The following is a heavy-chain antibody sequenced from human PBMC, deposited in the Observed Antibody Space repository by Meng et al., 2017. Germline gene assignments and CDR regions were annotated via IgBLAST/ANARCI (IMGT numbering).Heavy chain of an antibody. V-gene: IGHV1-18*01. CDR3: ARDRSIAPGGNWFDP. J-gene: IGHJ5*02. CDR1: GYTFTSYG. D-gene: IGHD6-6*01. Sequence: ASVKVSCKASGYTFTSYGISWVRQAPGQGLEWMGWISAYNGNTNYAQKLQGRVTITTDESTSTAYMELSSLRSEDTAVYYCARDRSIAPGGNWFDPWGQGTLVTVSS. CDR2: ISAYNGNT.